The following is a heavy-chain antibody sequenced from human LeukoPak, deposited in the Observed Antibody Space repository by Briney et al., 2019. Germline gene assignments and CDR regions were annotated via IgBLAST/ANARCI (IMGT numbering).Heavy chain of an antibody. CDR2: ISGSGGST. J-gene: IGHJ4*02. CDR3: ANDPTGASGYSYGPND. D-gene: IGHD5-18*01. V-gene: IGHV3-23*01. CDR1: GFTFSSYG. Sequence: GGTLRLSCAASGFTFSSYGMSWVRQAPGKGLEWVSAISGSGGSTYYADSVKGRFTISRDNSKNTLYLQMNSLSAEDTAVYYCANDPTGASGYSYGPNDWGQGTLVTVSS.